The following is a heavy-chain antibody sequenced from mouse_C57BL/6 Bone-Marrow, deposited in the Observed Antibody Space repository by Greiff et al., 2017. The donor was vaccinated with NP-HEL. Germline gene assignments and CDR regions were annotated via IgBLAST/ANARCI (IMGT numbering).Heavy chain of an antibody. J-gene: IGHJ4*01. CDR2: IYPRSGNT. CDR3: ANYYGSSYAMDY. V-gene: IGHV1-81*01. D-gene: IGHD1-1*01. CDR1: GYTFTSYG. Sequence: VQLQQSGAELARPGASVKLSCTASGYTFTSYGISWVKQRTGQGLEWIGEIYPRSGNTYYNEKFKGKATLTADKSSSTAYMELRSLTSEDSAVYFCANYYGSSYAMDYWGKGTSVTVSS.